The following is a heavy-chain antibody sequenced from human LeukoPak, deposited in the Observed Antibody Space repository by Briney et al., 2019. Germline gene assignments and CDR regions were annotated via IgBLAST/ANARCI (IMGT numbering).Heavy chain of an antibody. CDR3: ARDREYSGSYRQHFRR. Sequence: GRSLRPSCAASGFTLTSYAMHWVRHAPGKGLEWVSYISSSGSSIFYADSVKGRFTLSRDNAKNSLYLQMNSLRAEDTAVYYGARDREYSGSYRQHFRRWGQGILVTVSS. CDR2: ISSSGSSI. V-gene: IGHV3-48*03. CDR1: GFTLTSYA. D-gene: IGHD1-26*01. J-gene: IGHJ1*01.